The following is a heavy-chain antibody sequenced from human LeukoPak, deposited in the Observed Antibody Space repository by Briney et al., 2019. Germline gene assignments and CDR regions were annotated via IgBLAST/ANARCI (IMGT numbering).Heavy chain of an antibody. J-gene: IGHJ6*03. CDR3: ARQAQYYDISTTYDKDYYYHFMEV. V-gene: IGHV4-59*08. CDR1: GGSISTYG. CDR2: IYGRGRT. Sequence: PSETLSLTCSVSGGSISTYGWSCIRQFPGKGLEWSDYIYGRGRTKYNPSISSRVSMSADMSKNQLSLRLSFVTAAATAVYYCARQAQYYDISTTYDKDYYYHFMEVWGKGTTVTVSS. D-gene: IGHD3-9*01.